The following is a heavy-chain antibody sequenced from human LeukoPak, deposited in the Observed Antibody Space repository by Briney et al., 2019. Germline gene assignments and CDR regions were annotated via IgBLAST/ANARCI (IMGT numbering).Heavy chain of an antibody. V-gene: IGHV1-2*02. CDR1: GYTFTGYY. CDR3: ARDRTCSGGSCYLNWFDP. CDR2: INPNSGGT. J-gene: IGHJ5*02. D-gene: IGHD2-15*01. Sequence: ASVKVSCKASGYTFTGYYMHWVRQAPGQGREWMGWINPNSGGTNYAQKFQGRVTMTRDTSISTAYMELSRLRSDDTAVYYCARDRTCSGGSCYLNWFDPWGQGTLVTVSS.